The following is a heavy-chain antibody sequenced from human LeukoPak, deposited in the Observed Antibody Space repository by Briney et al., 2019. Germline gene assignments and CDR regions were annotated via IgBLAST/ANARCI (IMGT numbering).Heavy chain of an antibody. Sequence: SGGSLRLSCAASGFTFSSYAMSWVRQTPGKGLEWVSAISAGGDGTYYADSVKGRFAISRDTSKNTLNLQMNSLRAEDTAVYYCARDLSSSSGRWFDPWGQGTLVTVSS. CDR1: GFTFSSYA. J-gene: IGHJ5*02. D-gene: IGHD6-6*01. V-gene: IGHV3-23*01. CDR3: ARDLSSSSGRWFDP. CDR2: ISAGGDGT.